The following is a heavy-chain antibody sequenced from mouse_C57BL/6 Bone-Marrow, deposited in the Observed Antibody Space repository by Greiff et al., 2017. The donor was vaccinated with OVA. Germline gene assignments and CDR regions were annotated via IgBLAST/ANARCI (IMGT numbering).Heavy chain of an antibody. CDR1: GYTFTDYY. J-gene: IGHJ1*03. CDR2: IYPGSGNT. V-gene: IGHV1-76*01. Sequence: VMLVESGAELVRPGASVKLSCKASGYTFTDYYINWVKQRPGQGLEWIARIYPGSGNTYYNEKFKGKATLTAEKSSSTAYMQLSSLTSEDSAVYFCATYDYDGYWYFDVWGTGTTVTVSS. D-gene: IGHD2-4*01. CDR3: ATYDYDGYWYFDV.